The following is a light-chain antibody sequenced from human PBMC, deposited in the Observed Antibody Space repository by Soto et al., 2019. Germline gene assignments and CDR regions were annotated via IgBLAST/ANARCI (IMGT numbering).Light chain of an antibody. CDR1: SSDIGGYNF. CDR2: DVG. Sequence: QSALTQPASVSGSPGQSITIACTGTSSDIGGYNFVSWYQQHPGKAPKLLIYDVGNRPSGVSNRFSGSNSGNTASLTISGLQAEDEAHYYCNSYRTVSTYVFGAGTQVTVL. J-gene: IGLJ1*01. V-gene: IGLV2-14*01. CDR3: NSYRTVSTYV.